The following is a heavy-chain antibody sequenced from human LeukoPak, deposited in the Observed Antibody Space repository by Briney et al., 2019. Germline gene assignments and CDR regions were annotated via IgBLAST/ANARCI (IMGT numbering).Heavy chain of an antibody. J-gene: IGHJ4*02. CDR3: ARDSRSYERSGYYHFDY. D-gene: IGHD3-22*01. Sequence: PSETLSLTCTVSGGSISSYQWSWLRQPPEKGLEWIGSIYYSDSTKYSPSLKSRVTISVDTSKNQFSLKLTSVTAADTAVYYCARDSRSYERSGYYHFDYWGQGSLVTVSS. CDR2: IYYSDST. V-gene: IGHV4-59*12. CDR1: GGSISSYQ.